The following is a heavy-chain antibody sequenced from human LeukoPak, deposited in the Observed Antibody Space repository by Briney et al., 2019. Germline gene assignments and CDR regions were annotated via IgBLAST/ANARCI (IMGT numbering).Heavy chain of an antibody. J-gene: IGHJ4*02. CDR3: ARLNSGYDWALFSYYFDY. CDR2: ISSSSSYT. CDR1: GFTFSDYY. D-gene: IGHD5-12*01. Sequence: PGGSLRLSCAASGFTFSDYYMSWIRQAPGKGLEWVSYISSSSSYTNYADSVKGRFTISRDNAKNSLYLQMNSLRAEDTAVYYCARLNSGYDWALFSYYFDYWGQGSLVTVSS. V-gene: IGHV3-11*03.